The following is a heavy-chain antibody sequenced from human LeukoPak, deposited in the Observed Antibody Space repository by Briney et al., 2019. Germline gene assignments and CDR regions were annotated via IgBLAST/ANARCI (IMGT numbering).Heavy chain of an antibody. Sequence: SQTLSLTRTVSGGSISSGGYYWSWIRQHPGKGLEWIGYIYYSGSTYYNPSLKSRVTISVDTSKNQFSLKLSSVTAADTAVYYCARDFPYCSSTSCSRMDVWGQGTTVTVSS. CDR1: GGSISSGGYY. V-gene: IGHV4-31*03. D-gene: IGHD2-2*01. J-gene: IGHJ6*02. CDR3: ARDFPYCSSTSCSRMDV. CDR2: IYYSGST.